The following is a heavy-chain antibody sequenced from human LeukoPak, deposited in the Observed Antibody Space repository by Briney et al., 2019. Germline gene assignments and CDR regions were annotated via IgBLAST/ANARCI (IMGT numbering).Heavy chain of an antibody. V-gene: IGHV3-30*02. J-gene: IGHJ4*02. Sequence: GGSLRLSCAASGFTFSSYGMHWVRQAPGKGLEWVAVIWYDGSNKYYADSVKGRFTISRDNSKNTLYLQMNSLRAEDTAVYYCAKVLSDFWSGYYLDIDYWGQGTLVTVSS. CDR2: IWYDGSNK. D-gene: IGHD3-3*01. CDR1: GFTFSSYG. CDR3: AKVLSDFWSGYYLDIDY.